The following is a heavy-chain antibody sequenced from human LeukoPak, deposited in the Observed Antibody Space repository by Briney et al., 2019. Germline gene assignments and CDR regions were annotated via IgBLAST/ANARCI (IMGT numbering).Heavy chain of an antibody. V-gene: IGHV4-59*11. CDR1: GGSISSHY. J-gene: IGHJ6*03. CDR2: IYYSGST. D-gene: IGHD5-18*01. CDR3: ARGGYSYGWGNYYYYYMDV. Sequence: PETLSLTCTVSGGSISSHYWSWIRQPPGKGLEWIGYIYYSGSTNYNPSLKSRVTISVDTSKNQFSLKLSSVTAADTAVYYCARGGYSYGWGNYYYYYMDVWGKGTTVTVSS.